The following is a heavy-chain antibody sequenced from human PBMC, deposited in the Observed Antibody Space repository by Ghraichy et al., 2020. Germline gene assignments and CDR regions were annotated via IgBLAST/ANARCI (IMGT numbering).Heavy chain of an antibody. D-gene: IGHD4-23*01. CDR3: ARGGKVPPDAFDI. Sequence: GGSLRLSCAASGFTFSDHYMDWVRQAPGKGLEWVARSRNKARSYSTEYAASVKDRFTISRDDSKNSVYLQMNRLKTEDTAVYYCARGGKVPPDAFDIWGQGTMVTVSS. V-gene: IGHV3-72*01. CDR1: GFTFSDHY. CDR2: SRNKARSYST. J-gene: IGHJ3*02.